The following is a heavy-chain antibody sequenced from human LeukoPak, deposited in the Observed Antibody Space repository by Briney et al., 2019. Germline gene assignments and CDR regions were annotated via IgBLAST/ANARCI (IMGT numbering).Heavy chain of an antibody. Sequence: GGSLRLFCAASGFTFSSYAMHWVRQAPGKGLEWVALISFDGTNKYYADSVKGRFTISRDNSKNTLYLQMNSLRAEDTAVYYCARKMMSYYDSSGYPMPPDYWGQGTLVTVSS. CDR2: ISFDGTNK. CDR1: GFTFSSYA. J-gene: IGHJ4*02. D-gene: IGHD3-22*01. CDR3: ARKMMSYYDSSGYPMPPDY. V-gene: IGHV3-30-3*01.